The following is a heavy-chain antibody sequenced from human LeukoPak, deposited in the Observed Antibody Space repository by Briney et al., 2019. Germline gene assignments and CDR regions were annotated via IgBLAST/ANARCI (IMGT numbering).Heavy chain of an antibody. J-gene: IGHJ3*02. CDR1: GFTFRSYA. CDR3: AKDPTVPGNDAFDI. Sequence: PGGSLRLSCAASGFTFRSYAMSWVRQAPGKGLEWVTAISGSGGSTYYADSVKGLFTIYRDNSKNTLYLQMNSLRAEDTAVYYCAKDPTVPGNDAFDIWGQGTMVTVSS. V-gene: IGHV3-23*01. CDR2: ISGSGGST. D-gene: IGHD6-19*01.